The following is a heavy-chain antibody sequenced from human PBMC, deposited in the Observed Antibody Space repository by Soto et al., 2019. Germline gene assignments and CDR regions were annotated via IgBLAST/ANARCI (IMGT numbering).Heavy chain of an antibody. CDR2: ISHSEGT. CDR1: GGSLSGYY. D-gene: IGHD5-18*01. CDR3: ARGLDPAKIGY. V-gene: IGHV4-34*01. J-gene: IGHJ4*02. Sequence: LSLTCAVYGGSLSGYYWSWIRQPSGKGLEWIGEISHSEGTRYNPSLESRVTISVDTSKNQFSLKLSSVTAADTAVYYCARGLDPAKIGYWGQGALVTVSS.